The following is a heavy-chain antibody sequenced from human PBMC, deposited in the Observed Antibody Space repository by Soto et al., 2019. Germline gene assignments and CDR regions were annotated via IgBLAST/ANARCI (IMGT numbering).Heavy chain of an antibody. CDR2: IIPIFGTA. V-gene: IGHV1-69*01. CDR3: VRGKGFGELPLYYGMDV. Sequence: QVQLVQSGAEVKKPGSSVKVSCKASGGTFSSYAISWVRQAPGQGLEWMGGIIPIFGTANYAQKFQGRVTITADESTSTAYMELSSLRSEDTAVYYCVRGKGFGELPLYYGMDVWGQGTTVTVSS. CDR1: GGTFSSYA. J-gene: IGHJ6*02. D-gene: IGHD3-10*01.